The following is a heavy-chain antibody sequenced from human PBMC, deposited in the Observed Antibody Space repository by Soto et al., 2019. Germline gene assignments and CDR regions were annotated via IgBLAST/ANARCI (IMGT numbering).Heavy chain of an antibody. D-gene: IGHD3-16*01. CDR3: ARGIGDVHFDY. J-gene: IGHJ4*02. Sequence: PSETLSLTCTVSGGSISGYYWSWIRQSPGKGLECIGYIYPGGSTNYNPSLKSRVTTSVDTSKSQFSLKLSSVIAADTAVYYCARGIGDVHFDYWGQGTVVPVSS. CDR1: GGSISGYY. V-gene: IGHV4-59*13. CDR2: IYPGGST.